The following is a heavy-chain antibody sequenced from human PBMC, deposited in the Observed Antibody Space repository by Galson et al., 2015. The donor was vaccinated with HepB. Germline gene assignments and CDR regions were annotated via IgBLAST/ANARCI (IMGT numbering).Heavy chain of an antibody. CDR2: ISSSGSTI. CDR3: ARDHWATVIPVGAFDI. D-gene: IGHD4-17*01. J-gene: IGHJ3*02. CDR1: GFTFSSYE. Sequence: SLRLSCAASGFTFSSYEMNWVRQAPGKGLEWVSYISSSGSTIYYADSVKGRFTISRDNAKNSLYLQMNSLRAEDTAVYYCARDHWATVIPVGAFDIWGQGTMVTVSS. V-gene: IGHV3-48*03.